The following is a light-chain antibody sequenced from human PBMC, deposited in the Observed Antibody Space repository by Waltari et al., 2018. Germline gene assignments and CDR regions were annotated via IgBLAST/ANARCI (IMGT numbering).Light chain of an antibody. Sequence: IQLTQSPSSLSASVGDRVTITCRASQGISSYLAGYQQKPGKSPELLIYAASTLQSGVPSRFSGSGSGTDFTLTISSLQPDDFATYYCQQLNSYPLSFGPGTKVVVK. CDR3: QQLNSYPLS. CDR1: QGISSY. CDR2: AAS. V-gene: IGKV1-9*01. J-gene: IGKJ3*01.